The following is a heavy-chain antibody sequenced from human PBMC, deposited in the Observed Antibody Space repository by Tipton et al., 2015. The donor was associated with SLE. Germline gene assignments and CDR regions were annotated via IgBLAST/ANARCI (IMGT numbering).Heavy chain of an antibody. CDR1: SGSISSGAYY. CDR3: ARDYYDSRGYTLFDY. J-gene: IGHJ4*02. D-gene: IGHD3-22*01. Sequence: TLSLTCTVSSGSISSGAYYWSWIRQPPGKGLEWIGYIYGGGGTHYNPSLHSRVTVSVDASKNQFSLRLTSVTAADTAVYYCARDYYDSRGYTLFDYWGQGALVTVSS. V-gene: IGHV4-61*08. CDR2: IYGGGGT.